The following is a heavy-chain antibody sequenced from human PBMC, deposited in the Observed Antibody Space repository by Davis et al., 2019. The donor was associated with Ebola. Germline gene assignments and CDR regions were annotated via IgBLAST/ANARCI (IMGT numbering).Heavy chain of an antibody. J-gene: IGHJ3*02. Sequence: GGSLRLSCAASGFSFSSYAMHWVRQAPGKGLEWVAVIRYDGSNKYFADSVKGRFTIFRDNSENKLYLQMSSLRAEDTAVYYCAKSGPFFDPPLIQGYAFDIWGQGTMVTVSS. CDR1: GFSFSSYA. D-gene: IGHD3/OR15-3a*01. CDR3: AKSGPFFDPPLIQGYAFDI. CDR2: IRYDGSNK. V-gene: IGHV3-30*02.